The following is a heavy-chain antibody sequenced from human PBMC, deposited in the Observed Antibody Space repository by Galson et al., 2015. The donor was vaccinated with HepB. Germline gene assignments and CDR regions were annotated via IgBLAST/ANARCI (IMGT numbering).Heavy chain of an antibody. CDR1: GFTVSDNY. CDR3: ARRVIRGYYGAFDI. CDR2: IYSDGNT. Sequence: SLRLSCAASGFTVSDNYMNWVRQAPGKGLEWVSVIYSDGNTYYADSVKGRFTISRHNSKNTVYLQMNSLRAEDTAVYFCARRVIRGYYGAFDIWGQGTMVTVSS. J-gene: IGHJ3*02. V-gene: IGHV3-53*04. D-gene: IGHD3-22*01.